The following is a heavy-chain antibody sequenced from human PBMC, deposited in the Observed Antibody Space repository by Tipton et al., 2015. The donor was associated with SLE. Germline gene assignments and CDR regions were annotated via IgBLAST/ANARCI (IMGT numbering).Heavy chain of an antibody. CDR1: GFTFSDYA. CDR2: FYSAGST. V-gene: IGHV3-23*03. Sequence: SLRLSCVASGFTFSDYAMSWVRQAPGKGLEWVSVFYSAGSTYYADSVKGRFTISRDNSKNTLYLQMNSLRPEDTAVYYCAKDDSGNYYSDYWGQGTLVTVSS. CDR3: AKDDSGNYYSDY. J-gene: IGHJ4*02. D-gene: IGHD1-26*01.